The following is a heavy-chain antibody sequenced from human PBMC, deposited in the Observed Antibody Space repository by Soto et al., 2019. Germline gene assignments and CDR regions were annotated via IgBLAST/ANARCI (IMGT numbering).Heavy chain of an antibody. J-gene: IGHJ6*03. CDR3: AKGLWDYYYMDV. Sequence: EVQLLESGGGLVQPGGSLRLSCAASGFTFSSYTMSWVRQAPGKGLEWVSAISDSGGSTYYADSVKGRFTISRDNSKHTRFLHVNRLRAEDTAVYYCAKGLWDYYYMDVWGKGTTVTVSS. CDR1: GFTFSSYT. D-gene: IGHD3-10*01. V-gene: IGHV3-23*01. CDR2: ISDSGGST.